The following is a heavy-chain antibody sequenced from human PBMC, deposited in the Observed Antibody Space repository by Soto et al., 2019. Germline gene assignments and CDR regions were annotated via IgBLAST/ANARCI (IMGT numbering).Heavy chain of an antibody. CDR2: INAGNGNT. Sequence: ASVKVSCKASGYTFTSYGMHWVRQAPGQRLEWMGWINAGNGNTKYSQKFQGRVTITRDTSASTAHMELSSLRSEDTAVYYCARGIPLAADYWGQGTLVTVYS. J-gene: IGHJ4*02. CDR1: GYTFTSYG. V-gene: IGHV1-3*01. CDR3: ARGIPLAADY.